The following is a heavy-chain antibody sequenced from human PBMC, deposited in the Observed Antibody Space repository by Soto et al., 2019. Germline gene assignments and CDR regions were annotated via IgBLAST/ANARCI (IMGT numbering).Heavy chain of an antibody. D-gene: IGHD3-22*01. CDR1: GGSISSSSYY. CDR3: ARDNGRENYYDSSGYWYYFDY. CDR2: IYYSGNT. Sequence: SETLSLTCTVSGGSISSSSYYWGWIRQPPGKGLEWIGYIYYSGNTNYNPSLKSRVTISVDTSKNQFSLKLSSVTAADTAVYYCARDNGRENYYDSSGYWYYFDYWGQGTLVTVSS. V-gene: IGHV4-61*05. J-gene: IGHJ4*02.